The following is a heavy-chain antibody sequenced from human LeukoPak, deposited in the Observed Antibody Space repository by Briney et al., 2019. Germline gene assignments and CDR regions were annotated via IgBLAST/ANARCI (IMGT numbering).Heavy chain of an antibody. CDR3: ARASAPYYYDSSGYYPFDY. CDR2: IYYSGSP. CDR1: GGSISSGDYY. V-gene: IGHV4-30-4*01. Sequence: SQTLSLTCTVSGGSISSGDYYWSWIRQPPGKGLEWIGYIYYSGSPYYNPSLKSPVTISVDTSKNPFSLKLSSVTAADTAVYYCARASAPYYYDSSGYYPFDYWGQGTLVTVSS. D-gene: IGHD3-22*01. J-gene: IGHJ4*02.